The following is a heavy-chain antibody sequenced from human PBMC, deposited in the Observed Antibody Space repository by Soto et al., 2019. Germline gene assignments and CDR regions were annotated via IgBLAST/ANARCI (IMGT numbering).Heavy chain of an antibody. D-gene: IGHD2-8*01. J-gene: IGHJ6*02. CDR3: ARDRESCTISTTCYIGINV. V-gene: IGHV3-72*01. CDR1: GFTFSDHY. CDR2: IRNKANSYTT. Sequence: GSLRLSCAASGFTFSDHYMDWVRQAPGKGLEWVGRIRNKANSYTTEYAASVKGRFTMSRDDSKNSLYLQMNSLKTEDTAVYYCARDRESCTISTTCYIGINVWGQRTTVTVSS.